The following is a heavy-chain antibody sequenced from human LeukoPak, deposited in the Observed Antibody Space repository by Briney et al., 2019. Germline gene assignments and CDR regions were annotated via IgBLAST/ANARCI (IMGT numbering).Heavy chain of an antibody. J-gene: IGHJ4*02. Sequence: GGSLRLSCAASGFTFSSYAMHWVRQAPGKGLEWVAVISYDGSNKYYADSVKGRFTISRDNSKNTLYLQMNSLRAEDTAVYYCAREEAVEPGPTDYWGQGTLVTVSS. CDR3: AREEAVEPGPTDY. CDR2: ISYDGSNK. D-gene: IGHD1-14*01. V-gene: IGHV3-30-3*01. CDR1: GFTFSSYA.